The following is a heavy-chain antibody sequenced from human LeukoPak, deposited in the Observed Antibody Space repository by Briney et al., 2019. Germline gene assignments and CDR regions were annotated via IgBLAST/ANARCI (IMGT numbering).Heavy chain of an antibody. V-gene: IGHV1-24*01. D-gene: IGHD5-18*01. Sequence: ASVKVSCKVSGYTLTELSMHWVRQAPGKGLEWMGGFDPEDGGTIYAQKFQGRVTMTEDTSTDTAYMELSSLRSEDTAVYYCATEGPERGYSYGYYFDYWGQGTLVTVSS. CDR1: GYTLTELS. J-gene: IGHJ4*02. CDR2: FDPEDGGT. CDR3: ATEGPERGYSYGYYFDY.